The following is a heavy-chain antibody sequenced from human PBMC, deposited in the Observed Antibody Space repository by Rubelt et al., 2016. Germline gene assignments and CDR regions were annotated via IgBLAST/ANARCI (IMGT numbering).Heavy chain of an antibody. CDR3: AKYDYSDYGRLDP. J-gene: IGHJ5*02. Sequence: EVQLVESGGGLVQPGGSLRLSCAASGFTFSSYSMNWVRQAPGKGLEWVSSISSSSSYIYYADSVKGRFTISRDNAKNSLYLQMNSLRAEDTAVYYCAKYDYSDYGRLDPWGQGTLVTVSS. V-gene: IGHV3-21*01. CDR1: GFTFSSYS. D-gene: IGHD4-11*01. CDR2: ISSSSSYI.